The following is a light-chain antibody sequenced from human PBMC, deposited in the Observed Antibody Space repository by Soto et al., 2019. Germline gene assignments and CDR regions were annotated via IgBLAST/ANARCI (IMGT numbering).Light chain of an antibody. Sequence: DIQMTQSPATLSASVGDRVTITCRASQTISNWLAWYQQKPGKAPNLLSSDASSWYSGAPSRFSGGGAGTEFALTISSLQPDDFATYYCQQDDNYPYSSSAGT. CDR3: QQDDNYPYS. J-gene: IGKJ2*03. V-gene: IGKV1-5*01. CDR2: DAS. CDR1: QTISNW.